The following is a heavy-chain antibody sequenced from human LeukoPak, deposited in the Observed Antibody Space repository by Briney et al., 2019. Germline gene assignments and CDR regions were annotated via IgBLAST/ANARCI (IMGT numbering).Heavy chain of an antibody. D-gene: IGHD6-19*01. CDR1: GGSISSYSYY. Sequence: SETLSLTCAVSGGSISSYSYYWGWIRRPPGKGLEWIGNIYYSGSTYYNPSLKSRVTISIDTSKNQFSLKLSSVTAADTAVYYCARDQAVAGTFDYWGQGTLVTVSS. J-gene: IGHJ4*02. CDR3: ARDQAVAGTFDY. V-gene: IGHV4-39*07. CDR2: IYYSGST.